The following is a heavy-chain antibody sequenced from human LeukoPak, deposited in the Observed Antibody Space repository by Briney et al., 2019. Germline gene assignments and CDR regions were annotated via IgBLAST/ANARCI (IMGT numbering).Heavy chain of an antibody. CDR3: TREARVGNWFDS. Sequence: ASVKVSCKASGYSFTDYYIHWVRQAPGQGLEWMGWINPDSGGTNYAQKFQGGVTMTRDTSIRTVYMYLSRLRSDDAAIYYCTREARVGNWFDSWGQGTLVTVSS. V-gene: IGHV1-2*02. CDR1: GYSFTDYY. D-gene: IGHD2-15*01. J-gene: IGHJ5*01. CDR2: INPDSGGT.